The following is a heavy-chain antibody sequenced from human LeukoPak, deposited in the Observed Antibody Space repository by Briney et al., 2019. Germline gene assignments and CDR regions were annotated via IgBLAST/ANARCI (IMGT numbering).Heavy chain of an antibody. D-gene: IGHD5-12*01. Sequence: ASVKVSCKASGGTFSSYAISWVQQAPGQGLEWMGGIIPIFGTANYAQKFQGRVTITADESTSTAYMELSSLRSEDTAVYYCARGPRGGYVHGPLFFPDYWGQGTLVTVSS. J-gene: IGHJ4*02. CDR2: IIPIFGTA. CDR3: ARGPRGGYVHGPLFFPDY. V-gene: IGHV1-69*13. CDR1: GGTFSSYA.